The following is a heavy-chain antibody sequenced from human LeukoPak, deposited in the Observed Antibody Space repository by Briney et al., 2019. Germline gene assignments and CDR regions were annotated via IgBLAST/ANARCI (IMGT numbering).Heavy chain of an antibody. Sequence: PGGSLRLSCAASGFTFSSSGMIWVRQAPGKGLEWVSAISGSGDRAYHADSVKSRFTISRDNSKNTLYLQMNSLRAEDTAVYYCARAVDVVVPAAYWGQGTLVTVFS. CDR1: GFTFSSSG. CDR2: ISGSGDRA. D-gene: IGHD2-2*01. CDR3: ARAVDVVVPAAY. J-gene: IGHJ4*02. V-gene: IGHV3-23*01.